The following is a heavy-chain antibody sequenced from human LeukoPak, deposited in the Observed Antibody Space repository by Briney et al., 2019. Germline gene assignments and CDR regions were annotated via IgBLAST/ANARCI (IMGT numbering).Heavy chain of an antibody. Sequence: GGSLRLSCAASEFTFSSYAMSWVRQAPGKGLEWVSAISGSGAGTYYADSVKGRFTISRDNSKNTLYLQMNSLRAEDTAAYYCAKVYPIYTFDPWGQGTLVTVSS. CDR3: AKVYPIYTFDP. D-gene: IGHD3-3*01. V-gene: IGHV3-23*01. J-gene: IGHJ5*02. CDR2: ISGSGAGT. CDR1: EFTFSSYA.